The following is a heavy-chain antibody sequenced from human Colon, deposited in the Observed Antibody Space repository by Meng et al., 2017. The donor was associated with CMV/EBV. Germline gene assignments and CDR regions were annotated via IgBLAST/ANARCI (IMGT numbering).Heavy chain of an antibody. V-gene: IGHV3-33*01. D-gene: IGHD6-25*01. J-gene: IGHJ4*02. CDR3: ATGGGTQAAALGVFDF. CDR1: GITIQSHG. Sequence: GGSLRLSCGVSGITIQSHGLHWVRQAPGKGLEWVATISSDGTEESYADSVKGRFIISRDNSKNTQLLEMNSLKDEDTALYFCATGGGTQAAALGVFDFWGRGTLVTVSS. CDR2: ISSDGTEE.